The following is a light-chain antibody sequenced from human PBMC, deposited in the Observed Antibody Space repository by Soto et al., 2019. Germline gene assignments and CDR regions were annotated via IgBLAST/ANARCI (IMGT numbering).Light chain of an antibody. V-gene: IGLV7-43*01. CDR1: TGAVTSDYY. CDR3: VLLYGGAWV. J-gene: IGLJ3*02. Sequence: QTVVTQEPSLTVSPGGTVTLTCALTTGAVTSDYYPNWFQRKPGQALRTLIYRTSNKHSWSPARFSGSLLGGKAALTLSGVQPEDEADYYCVLLYGGAWVFGGGTKLTVL. CDR2: RTS.